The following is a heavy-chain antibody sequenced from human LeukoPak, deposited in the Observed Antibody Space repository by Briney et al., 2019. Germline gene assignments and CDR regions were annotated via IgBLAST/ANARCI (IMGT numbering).Heavy chain of an antibody. D-gene: IGHD5-18*01. Sequence: GGSLRLSCAASGFTFSSYAMHWVRQAPGKGLEYVSAISSNGDNTYYANSVKGRFTISRDNSKNTLYLQMNSLRAEDTAVYYCAKLDLDTAMVGDYWGQGTLVTVSS. J-gene: IGHJ4*02. CDR1: GFTFSSYA. CDR3: AKLDLDTAMVGDY. V-gene: IGHV3-64*01. CDR2: ISSNGDNT.